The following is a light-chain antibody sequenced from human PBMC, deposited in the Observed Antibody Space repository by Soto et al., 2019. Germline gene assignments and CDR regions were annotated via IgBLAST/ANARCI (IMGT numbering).Light chain of an antibody. CDR2: GAS. J-gene: IGKJ1*01. CDR1: QSVSAN. V-gene: IGKV3-15*01. CDR3: QEYNNWPQT. Sequence: EIVMTQSPATLSVSPGERATLSCRASQSVSANLAWYQQKPGQAPRLLIYGASTRATGIPARFSGSGSGPDFTPTISTIQSADFAVYCCQEYNNWPQTFGQGTMVQIK.